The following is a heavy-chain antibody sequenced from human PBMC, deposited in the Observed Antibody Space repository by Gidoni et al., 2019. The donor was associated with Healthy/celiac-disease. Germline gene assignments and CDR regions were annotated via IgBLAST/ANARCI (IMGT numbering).Heavy chain of an antibody. Sequence: QVQLVQSGAEVKKPGASVKVSCKASGYTFTGSYMHWVRQAPGQGLEWMGWINPNSGGTNYAQKFQGWVTMTRDTSISTADMELSRLRSDDTAVYYCARVDRDYYDSSGYFQRGVAFDIWGQGTMVTVSS. CDR1: GYTFTGSY. CDR3: ARVDRDYYDSSGYFQRGVAFDI. D-gene: IGHD3-22*01. J-gene: IGHJ3*02. CDR2: INPNSGGT. V-gene: IGHV1-2*04.